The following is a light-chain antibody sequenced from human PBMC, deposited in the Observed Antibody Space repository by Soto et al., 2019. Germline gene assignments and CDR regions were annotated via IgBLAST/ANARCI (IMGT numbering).Light chain of an antibody. CDR2: RNN. Sequence: SVLTQLPSASGTPGQRVTISCSGSSSNIGSNYVYWYQQLPGTAPKLLIYRNNQRPSGVPDRFSGSKSGTSASLAISGLRSEDEADYYCAAWDDSLSGRVFGTGTKVTVL. V-gene: IGLV1-47*01. CDR3: AAWDDSLSGRV. CDR1: SSNIGSNY. J-gene: IGLJ1*01.